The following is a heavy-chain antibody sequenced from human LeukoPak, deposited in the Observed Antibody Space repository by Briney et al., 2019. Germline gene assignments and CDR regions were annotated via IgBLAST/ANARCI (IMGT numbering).Heavy chain of an antibody. CDR3: ARDWYCSGGSCYSLIYNYYYGMDV. D-gene: IGHD2-15*01. CDR2: ISAYNGNT. CDR1: GYTFTSYG. J-gene: IGHJ6*02. Sequence: ASVKVSCKASGYTFTSYGISWVRQAPGQGLEGRGWISAYNGNTNYAQKLQGRVTMTTDTSTSTAYMELRSLRSDDTAVYYCARDWYCSGGSCYSLIYNYYYGMDVWGQGTTVTVSS. V-gene: IGHV1-18*01.